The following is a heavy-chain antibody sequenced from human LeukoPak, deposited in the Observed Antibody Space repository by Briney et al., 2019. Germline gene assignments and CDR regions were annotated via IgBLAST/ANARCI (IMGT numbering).Heavy chain of an antibody. CDR2: ISGSGGST. Sequence: PGGSLRLSCAASGFTFSSYAMSWVRQAPGKGLERVSAISGSGGSTYYADSVKGRFTISRDNSKNTLYLQMNSLRAEDTAVYYCAKAPQWLVGKFDYWGQGTPVTVSS. CDR1: GFTFSSYA. D-gene: IGHD6-19*01. V-gene: IGHV3-23*01. CDR3: AKAPQWLVGKFDY. J-gene: IGHJ4*02.